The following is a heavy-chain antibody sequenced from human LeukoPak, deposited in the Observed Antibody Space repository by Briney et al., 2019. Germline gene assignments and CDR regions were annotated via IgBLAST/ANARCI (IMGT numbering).Heavy chain of an antibody. V-gene: IGHV5-51*01. CDR1: GYSFTSYW. CDR2: IYPGDSDT. J-gene: IGHJ4*02. Sequence: GESLKISCKGSGYSFTSYWIGWVRQMHGKGLEWLGIIYPGDSDTRYSPSFQGQVTISADKSISTAYLQWSSLKASDAAMYYCASSLYCGGDSKPTYFDYWGQGTLVTVSS. CDR3: ASSLYCGGDSKPTYFDY. D-gene: IGHD2-21*02.